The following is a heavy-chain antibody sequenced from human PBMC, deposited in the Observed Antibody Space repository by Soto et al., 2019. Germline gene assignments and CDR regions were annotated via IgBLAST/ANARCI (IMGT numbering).Heavy chain of an antibody. V-gene: IGHV1-46*01. J-gene: IGHJ4*02. CDR2: LTPSDGSA. CDR3: ARVPSDYGDYDLDS. Sequence: AASVKVSCKASGYTFTSYYMHWVRQAPGQGLEWMGILTPSDGSASYAHKFQGRVTMTRDTSTSTVYMELTSLRSEDTAVYYCARVPSDYGDYDLDSWGQGTLVTVSS. CDR1: GYTFTSYY. D-gene: IGHD4-17*01.